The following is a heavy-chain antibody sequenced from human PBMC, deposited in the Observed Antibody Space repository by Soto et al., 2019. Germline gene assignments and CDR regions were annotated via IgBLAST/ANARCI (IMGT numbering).Heavy chain of an antibody. D-gene: IGHD2-8*02. Sequence: ASVKVSCKASGYTFTSYDINWVRQATGQRLEWMGWINAGNGNTKYSQKFQGRVTITRDTSASTAYMELSSLRSEDTAVYYCARDKITGLFDYWGQGTLVTVSS. CDR3: ARDKITGLFDY. CDR1: GYTFTSYD. J-gene: IGHJ4*02. CDR2: INAGNGNT. V-gene: IGHV1-3*01.